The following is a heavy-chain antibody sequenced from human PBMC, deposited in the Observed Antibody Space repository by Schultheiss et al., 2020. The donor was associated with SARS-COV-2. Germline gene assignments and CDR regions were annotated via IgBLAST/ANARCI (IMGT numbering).Heavy chain of an antibody. CDR2: ISYDGSNK. Sequence: GGSLRLSCAASGFTFSGYGMHWVRQAPGKGLEWVAVISYDGSNKYYADSVKGRFTISRDNSKNTLYLQMNSLRAEDTAVYYCARDDQQTPLYYMDVWGKGTTVTVSS. J-gene: IGHJ6*03. CDR1: GFTFSGYG. CDR3: ARDDQQTPLYYMDV. V-gene: IGHV3-33*05. D-gene: IGHD2-2*01.